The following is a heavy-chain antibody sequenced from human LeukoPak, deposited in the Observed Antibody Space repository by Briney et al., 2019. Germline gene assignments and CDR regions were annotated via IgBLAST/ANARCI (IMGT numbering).Heavy chain of an antibody. Sequence: GASVKVSCKTSGYTFTNYGISWVRQAPGQGLEWMGWISAYNGKTNYAQRLQGRVTMTTDPSTTTAYMELRSLRSDDTAVYYCARDDSGYDYGPEYYYYYGMDVWGQGTTVTASS. D-gene: IGHD5-12*01. CDR1: GYTFTNYG. CDR3: ARDDSGYDYGPEYYYYYGMDV. V-gene: IGHV1-18*01. J-gene: IGHJ6*02. CDR2: ISAYNGKT.